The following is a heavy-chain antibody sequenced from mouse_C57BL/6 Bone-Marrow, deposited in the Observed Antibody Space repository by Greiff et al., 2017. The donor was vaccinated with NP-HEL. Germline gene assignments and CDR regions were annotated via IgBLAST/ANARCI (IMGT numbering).Heavy chain of an antibody. J-gene: IGHJ2*01. Sequence: VQLQQSGAELVRPGASVKLSCTASGFNIKDDYMHWVKQRPEQGLEWIGWIDPENGDTEYASKFQGKATITADPSSNTAYLQLSSLTSEDTAVYYCTTSGYDDYWGQGTTLTVSS. CDR1: GFNIKDDY. D-gene: IGHD2-2*01. CDR3: TTSGYDDY. V-gene: IGHV14-4*01. CDR2: IDPENGDT.